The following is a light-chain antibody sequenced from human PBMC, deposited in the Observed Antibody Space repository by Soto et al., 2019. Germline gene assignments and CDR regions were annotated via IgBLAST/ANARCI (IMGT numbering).Light chain of an antibody. V-gene: IGKV1-39*01. CDR1: QSISNY. Sequence: DIPMTQSPSSLSASVGDRVTITCRASQSISNYLNWYQQKPGKAPELLIYAASSLQSGVPSRFSGSRSGTVFTLTISSLQPEDFATDYWQQSYSTPRTFGQGTKLEIK. J-gene: IGKJ2*01. CDR2: AAS. CDR3: QQSYSTPRT.